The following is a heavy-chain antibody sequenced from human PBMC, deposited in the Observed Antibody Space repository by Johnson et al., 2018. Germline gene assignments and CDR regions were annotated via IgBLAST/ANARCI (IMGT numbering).Heavy chain of an antibody. CDR1: GLTFSSYA. D-gene: IGHD1-14*01. V-gene: IGHV3-23*04. CDR2: ISGGGGRT. CDR3: AQDQHTTWVAYFQH. J-gene: IGHJ1*01. Sequence: VQLVQSGGGLVQPGGSLRLSCAASGLTFSSYAMSWVRQAPGKGLEWVATISGGGGRTYSAASVKGRFTISRDNSKNTLYLQMVSLRAEDTAIYYCAQDQHTTWVAYFQHWGQGTLVTVSS.